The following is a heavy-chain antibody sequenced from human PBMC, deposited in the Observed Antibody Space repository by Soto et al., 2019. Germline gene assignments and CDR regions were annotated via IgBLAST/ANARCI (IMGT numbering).Heavy chain of an antibody. CDR3: TRDQRYSSAV. CDR2: VNSDGSMT. J-gene: IGHJ4*02. Sequence: EVQLVESRGGLVQPGGSLRLSCAASGFDFTNSWLHWVRQAPGKGLVWVSHVNSDGSMTTYADSVKGRFTISRDNAKNTVYLQMNSLRVEDTAVYYCTRDQRYSSAVWGQGTLVTVSS. D-gene: IGHD5-18*01. V-gene: IGHV3-74*01. CDR1: GFDFTNSW.